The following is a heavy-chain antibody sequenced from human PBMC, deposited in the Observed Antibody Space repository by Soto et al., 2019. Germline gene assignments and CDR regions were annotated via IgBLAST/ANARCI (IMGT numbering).Heavy chain of an antibody. J-gene: IGHJ6*02. D-gene: IGHD3-3*01. Sequence: PGESLKISCKGSGYSFTSYWIGWVRQMPGKGLEWMGIIYPGDSDTRYSPPFQGQVTISADKSISTAYLQWSSLKASDTAMYYCATMSRDFWSSYSTTYYYYGMDVWGQGTTVTVSS. CDR1: GYSFTSYW. V-gene: IGHV5-51*01. CDR3: ATMSRDFWSSYSTTYYYYGMDV. CDR2: IYPGDSDT.